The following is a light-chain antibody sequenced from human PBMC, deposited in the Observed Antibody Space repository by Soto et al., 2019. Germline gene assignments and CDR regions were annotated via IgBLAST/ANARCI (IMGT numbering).Light chain of an antibody. J-gene: IGLJ2*01. CDR2: DNS. CDR3: ATWDTKLSAVV. CDR1: SSNVGNNF. V-gene: IGLV1-51*01. Sequence: QAVVTQPPSMSAAPGQKVTISCSGSSSNVGNNFVSWYQQLPGTAPKLLIFDNSQRPSGIPDRFFASKSGASATLSITGPQAGDEAVYYCATWDTKLSAVVFGGGTKVTVL.